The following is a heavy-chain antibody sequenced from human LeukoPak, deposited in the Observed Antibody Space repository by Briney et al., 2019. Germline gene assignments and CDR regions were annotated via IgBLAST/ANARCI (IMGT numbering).Heavy chain of an antibody. V-gene: IGHV3-48*03. D-gene: IGHD5-12*01. CDR3: ARDPDNSGYDYGPY. Sequence: GGSLRLSCAASGFTFSSYEMNWVRQAPGKWLEWVSYISSSGTTISYADSVKGRFTISRDNAKNSLYLQMNSLRAEDTAIYYCARDPDNSGYDYGPYWGQGTLVTVSS. CDR1: GFTFSSYE. J-gene: IGHJ4*02. CDR2: ISSSGTTI.